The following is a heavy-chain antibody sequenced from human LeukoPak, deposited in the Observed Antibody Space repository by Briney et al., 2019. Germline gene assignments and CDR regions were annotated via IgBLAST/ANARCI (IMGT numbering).Heavy chain of an antibody. CDR1: GFTFSSYS. V-gene: IGHV3-21*01. CDR3: ARDHGPRSGYDFWSGYYRYYGMDV. Sequence: GGSLRLSCAASGFTFSSYSMNWVRQAPGKGLEWVSSISSSSSYIYYADSVKGRFTISRDNAKNSLYLQMNSLRAEDTAVYYYARDHGPRSGYDFWSGYYRYYGMDVWGQGTTVTVSS. CDR2: ISSSSSYI. D-gene: IGHD3-3*01. J-gene: IGHJ6*02.